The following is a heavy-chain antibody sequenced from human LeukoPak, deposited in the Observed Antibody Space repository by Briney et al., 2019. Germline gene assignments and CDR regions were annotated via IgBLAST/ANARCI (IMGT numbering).Heavy chain of an antibody. CDR1: GFTFDDYA. Sequence: PGRSLRLSCAASGFTFDDYAMHWVRQAPGTGLEWVSGISWNSGSIGYADSVKGRFTISRDNSKDTLYLQMNSLRAEDTAVYYCARAPDGYSSSYHFDYWGQGTLVTVSS. CDR2: ISWNSGSI. D-gene: IGHD6-13*01. V-gene: IGHV3-9*01. J-gene: IGHJ4*02. CDR3: ARAPDGYSSSYHFDY.